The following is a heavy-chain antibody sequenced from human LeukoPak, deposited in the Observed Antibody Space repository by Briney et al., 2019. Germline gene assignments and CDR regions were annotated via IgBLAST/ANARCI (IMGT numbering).Heavy chain of an antibody. V-gene: IGHV3-30-3*01. CDR3: ARDLWQFGIAARPVDY. CDR2: ISYDGSNK. J-gene: IGHJ4*02. CDR1: GFTFSSYA. Sequence: GGSLRLSCAASGFTFSSYAMHWVRQAPGKGLEWVAVISYDGSNKYYADSVRGRFTISRDNSKNTLCLQMNSLRAEDTAVYYCARDLWQFGIAARPVDYWGQGTLVTVSS. D-gene: IGHD6-6*01.